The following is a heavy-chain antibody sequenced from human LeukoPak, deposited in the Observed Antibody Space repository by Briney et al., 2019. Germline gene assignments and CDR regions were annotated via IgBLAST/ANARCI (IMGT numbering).Heavy chain of an antibody. V-gene: IGHV3-11*01. Sequence: GGSLRLSCAASGFTFNDYYMSWIRQAPGKGLEWLSYINIGGTNTHYADSVKGRFTISRDNAKKSLYLEINNLRAEDTAVYYCATDGAGFDTWGQGVLVTVSS. CDR2: INIGGTNT. J-gene: IGHJ5*02. CDR1: GFTFNDYY. CDR3: ATDGAGFDT.